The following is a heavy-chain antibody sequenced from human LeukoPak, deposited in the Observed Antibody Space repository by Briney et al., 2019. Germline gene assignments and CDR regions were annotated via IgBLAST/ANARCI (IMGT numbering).Heavy chain of an antibody. CDR2: ICPGDSDT. CDR1: GYSFTNYW. Sequence: GESLKISCKGSGYSFTNYWIGWVRQLPGKGLEWMGIICPGDSDTRYSPSFQGQVTISADKSISTAYLQWSSLKASDTAMYYCARLPYYDSSGYYFDYWGQGTLVTVSS. V-gene: IGHV5-51*01. D-gene: IGHD3-22*01. CDR3: ARLPYYDSSGYYFDY. J-gene: IGHJ4*02.